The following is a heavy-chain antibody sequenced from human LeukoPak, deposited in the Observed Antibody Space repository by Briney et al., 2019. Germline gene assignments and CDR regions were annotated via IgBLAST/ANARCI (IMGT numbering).Heavy chain of an antibody. V-gene: IGHV1-8*01. CDR1: GYTFTSYH. CDR2: MNPNNSDI. J-gene: IGHJ4*02. CDR3: VRVPPGTTIYAY. Sequence: ASVKVSCKASGYTFTSYHINWVRQATGQGLEWVGWMNPNNSDIGYAQKFQGRVTMTRNTSVGTAYMELSSLRSEDTAIYYCVRVPPGTTIYAYWGQGTLVTVSS. D-gene: IGHD1-14*01.